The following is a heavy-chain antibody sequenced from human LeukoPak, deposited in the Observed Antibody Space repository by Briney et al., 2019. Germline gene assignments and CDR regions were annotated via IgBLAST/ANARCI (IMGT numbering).Heavy chain of an antibody. V-gene: IGHV4-30-4*01. CDR3: ARDDGGYGDNAN. D-gene: IGHD4-23*01. CDR2: IYYSGTT. J-gene: IGHJ4*02. Sequence: SETLSLTCTVSGGPFSSGDYYWRWIRQPPGKGLEWIGYIYYSGTTYYNPSLKSRVTISVDTSKNQFSLSLSSVTAADTAVYFCARDDGGYGDNANWGQGAPVSVSS. CDR1: GGPFSSGDYY.